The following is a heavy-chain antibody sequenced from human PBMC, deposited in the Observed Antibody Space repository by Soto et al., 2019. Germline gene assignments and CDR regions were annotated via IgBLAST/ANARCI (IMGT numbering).Heavy chain of an antibody. CDR2: ISYDGSNK. V-gene: IGHV3-30*18. Sequence: QVQLVESGGGVVQPGRSLRLSCAASGFTFSSYGMHWVRQAPGKGLEWVAVISYDGSNKYYADSVKGRFTISRDNSKNTLYLQMNCLRAEDPAVYYCAKERGSSSSGVYFDYWVQGTLVTVSS. J-gene: IGHJ4*02. CDR3: AKERGSSSSGVYFDY. CDR1: GFTFSSYG. D-gene: IGHD6-6*01.